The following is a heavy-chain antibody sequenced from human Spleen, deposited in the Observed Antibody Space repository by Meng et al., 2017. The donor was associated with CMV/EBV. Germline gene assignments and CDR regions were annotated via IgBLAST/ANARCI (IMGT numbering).Heavy chain of an antibody. CDR2: IIPVLGFT. D-gene: IGHD2-21*02. CDR3: ARRRYCGADCYSKYYYGMDV. J-gene: IGHJ6*02. CDR1: SYT. Sequence: SYTGSWVRQAPGQGLEWMGRIIPVLGFTDYARKFQGRLTITADKSRRTVYMELSSLTSADTAIYFCARRRYCGADCYSKYYYGMDVWGQGTTVTVSS. V-gene: IGHV1-69*02.